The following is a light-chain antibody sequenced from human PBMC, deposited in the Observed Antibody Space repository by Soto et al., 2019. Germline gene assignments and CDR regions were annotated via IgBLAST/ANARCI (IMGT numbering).Light chain of an antibody. CDR1: QRISSY. CDR3: QQSYSTPRT. Sequence: DIQMTQSPSSLSASVGDRVTITCRASQRISSYLNWYQQKPGKAPKLLIYAASSLQSGVPSRFSGRGSGTDFTLTISSLQPEDFATYSCQQSYSTPRTFGQGTKVEIK. V-gene: IGKV1-39*01. J-gene: IGKJ1*01. CDR2: AAS.